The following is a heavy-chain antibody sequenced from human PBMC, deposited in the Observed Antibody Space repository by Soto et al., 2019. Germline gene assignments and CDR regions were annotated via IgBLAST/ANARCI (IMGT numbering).Heavy chain of an antibody. Sequence: PSETLSLTCTVSGGSISSYYWSWIRQPPGKGLEWIGDIYHSGSTNYNPSLKSRITTSVDTSKNQFSLKLSSVTAADTAVYYCARGPGADYGGDNFDYWGQGTLVTVSS. D-gene: IGHD4-17*01. CDR3: ARGPGADYGGDNFDY. CDR1: GGSISSYY. V-gene: IGHV4-59*12. J-gene: IGHJ4*02. CDR2: IYHSGST.